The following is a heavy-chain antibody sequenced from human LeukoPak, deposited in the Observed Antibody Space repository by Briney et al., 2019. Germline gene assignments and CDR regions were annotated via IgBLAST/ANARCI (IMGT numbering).Heavy chain of an antibody. CDR1: GGSISSYY. V-gene: IGHV4-59*08. CDR3: ARHGKQQLVYYFDY. CDR2: IYYSGST. J-gene: IGHJ4*02. D-gene: IGHD6-13*01. Sequence: SETLSLTCIVSGGSISSYYLSWIRQPPGKGLEWIGYIYYSGSTNYNPSLKSRVTISVDTSKNQFSLKLSSVTAADTAVYYCARHGKQQLVYYFDYWGQGTLVTVSS.